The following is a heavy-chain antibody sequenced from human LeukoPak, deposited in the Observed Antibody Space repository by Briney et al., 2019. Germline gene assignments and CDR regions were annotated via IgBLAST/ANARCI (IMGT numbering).Heavy chain of an antibody. D-gene: IGHD3-3*01. V-gene: IGHV1-18*01. J-gene: IGHJ4*02. CDR3: ARDQDPRITIFGGAFDY. CDR1: GYTFTGYG. Sequence: ASVKVSCKASGYTFTGYGISWVRQAPGQGLEWMGWISAYNGNTNYAQKLQGRVTMTTDTSTSTAYMELRSLRSDDTAVYYCARDQDPRITIFGGAFDYWGQGTLVTVSS. CDR2: ISAYNGNT.